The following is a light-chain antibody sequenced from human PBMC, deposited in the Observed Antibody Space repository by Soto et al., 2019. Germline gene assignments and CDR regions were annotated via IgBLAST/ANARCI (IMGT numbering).Light chain of an antibody. Sequence: EIVLTQSPGTLSLSPGERATLSCRASQSVSSSYLAWYQQKPGQAPRLLIYGASSRATVFPDRFSGSGSGTDFTLTISRLEPEDFAVYYCQQYGSSPQWTFGQGTKVEIK. CDR2: GAS. J-gene: IGKJ1*01. CDR3: QQYGSSPQWT. CDR1: QSVSSSY. V-gene: IGKV3-20*01.